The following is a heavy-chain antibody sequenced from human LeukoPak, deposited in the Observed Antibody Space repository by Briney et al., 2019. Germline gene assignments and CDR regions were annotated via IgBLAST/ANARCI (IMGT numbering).Heavy chain of an antibody. V-gene: IGHV5-51*01. Sequence: GASLEISCEGAGSIFTSYWIGGGRQLGGKGVEGMGIIYPGDSDTKGSPSFQGQVTISADKSISTAYLQWSSLKASDTAMYYCARGGEFWSGLVDYWGQGTLVTVSS. J-gene: IGHJ4*02. CDR2: IYPGDSDT. D-gene: IGHD3-3*01. CDR3: ARGGEFWSGLVDY. CDR1: GSIFTSYW.